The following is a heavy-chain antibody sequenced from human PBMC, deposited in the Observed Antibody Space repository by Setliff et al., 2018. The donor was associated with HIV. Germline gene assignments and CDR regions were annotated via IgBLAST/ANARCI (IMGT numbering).Heavy chain of an antibody. Sequence: GGSLRLSCAASGFSFSNAWMNWVRQAPGKGLEWVGRIKSKADGETTDYAAPVKGRFTISRDDSKNTLYLQMNSLTSEDTAVYYCATGLDRSTINAGFDIWGQGTMVTVSS. V-gene: IGHV3-15*01. CDR1: GFSFSNAW. CDR2: IKSKADGETT. J-gene: IGHJ3*02. CDR3: ATGLDRSTINAGFDI. D-gene: IGHD1-26*01.